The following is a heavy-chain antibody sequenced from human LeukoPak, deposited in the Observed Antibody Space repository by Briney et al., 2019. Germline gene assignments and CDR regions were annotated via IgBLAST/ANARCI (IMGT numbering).Heavy chain of an antibody. Sequence: SGGSLRLSCAASGFTFSTYAMSWVRQAPGKGLEWVSGIRVDGGSTYYADSVKGRFTISRDNSKNTLYLQMNSLGAADTAVYYCAKDRAGYSGARGFDCWGQGTLVTVSS. V-gene: IGHV3-23*01. CDR2: IRVDGGST. J-gene: IGHJ4*02. D-gene: IGHD5-12*01. CDR3: AKDRAGYSGARGFDC. CDR1: GFTFSTYA.